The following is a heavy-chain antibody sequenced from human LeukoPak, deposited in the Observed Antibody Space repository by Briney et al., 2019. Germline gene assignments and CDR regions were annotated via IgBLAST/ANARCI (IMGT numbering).Heavy chain of an antibody. CDR1: GFTFSSYS. J-gene: IGHJ5*02. D-gene: IGHD5-12*01. CDR2: ISSSSSYI. CDR3: ARNYFTAGYSTYDNWFDP. V-gene: IGHV3-21*01. Sequence: GGSLRLSCAASGFTFSSYSMNWVRQAPGKGLEWVSSISSSSSYIYYADSVKGRFTISRDNAKNSLYLQMNSLRAEDTAVYYCARNYFTAGYSTYDNWFDPWGQGTLVTVSS.